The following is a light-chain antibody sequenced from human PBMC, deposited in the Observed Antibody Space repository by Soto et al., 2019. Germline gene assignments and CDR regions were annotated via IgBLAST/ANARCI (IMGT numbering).Light chain of an antibody. CDR3: QQYYSEWT. V-gene: IGKV1-5*03. J-gene: IGKJ1*01. Sequence: DIQMTQSPSTLSAFVGDRVTMTCRASQSIDVWLAWYQQKPGKAPKVLMYKASTLESGVPSRFSGSGSGTEFTLTISSLQPDDFATYYSQQYYSEWTFGQGTKVEIK. CDR2: KAS. CDR1: QSIDVW.